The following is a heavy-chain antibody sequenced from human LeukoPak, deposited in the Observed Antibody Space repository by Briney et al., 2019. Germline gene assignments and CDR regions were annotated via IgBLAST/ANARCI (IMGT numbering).Heavy chain of an antibody. CDR1: GFTFSSYS. V-gene: IGHV3-21*01. J-gene: IGHJ4*02. Sequence: GSLILSCAASGFTFSSYSMNWVRQAPGKGLEWVSSISSSSSYIYYADSVKGRFTISRDNAKNSLYLQMNSLRAEDTAVYYCALGKDYRGKYYFDYWGQGTLVTVSS. CDR3: ALGKDYRGKYYFDY. CDR2: ISSSSSYI. D-gene: IGHD4-17*01.